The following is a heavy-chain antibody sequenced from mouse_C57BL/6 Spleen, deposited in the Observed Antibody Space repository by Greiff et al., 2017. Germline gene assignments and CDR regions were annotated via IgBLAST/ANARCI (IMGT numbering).Heavy chain of an antibody. CDR2: IHPNSGST. J-gene: IGHJ2*01. Sequence: QVQLQQPGAELVKPGASVKLSCKASGYTFTSYWMHWVKQRPGQGLEWIGMIHPNSGSTNYNEKFKSKATLTVDKSSSTAYMQLSSLPSEDSAVCYCARNWEAEGDYWGQGTTLTVSS. CDR1: GYTFTSYW. V-gene: IGHV1-64*01. CDR3: ARNWEAEGDY. D-gene: IGHD4-1*01.